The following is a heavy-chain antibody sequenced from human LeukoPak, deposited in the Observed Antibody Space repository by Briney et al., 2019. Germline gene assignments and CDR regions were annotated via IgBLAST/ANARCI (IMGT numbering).Heavy chain of an antibody. CDR2: ISSSSSYI. J-gene: IGHJ4*02. CDR1: GFTFSSYS. Sequence: GGSLRLSCAASGFTFSSYSMNWVRQAPGKGLEWVSSISSSSSYIYYADSVKGRFTISRDNAKNSLYLQMNSLRAEDTAVYYCADIIWFGELLPSGYWGQGTLVTVSS. D-gene: IGHD3-10*01. V-gene: IGHV3-21*04. CDR3: ADIIWFGELLPSGY.